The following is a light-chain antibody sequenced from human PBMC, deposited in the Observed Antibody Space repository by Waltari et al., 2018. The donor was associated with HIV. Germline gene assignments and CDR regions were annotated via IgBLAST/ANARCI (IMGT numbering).Light chain of an antibody. CDR1: SSNIGSNY. CDR2: RNN. V-gene: IGLV1-47*01. CDR3: AAWDDTRVV. J-gene: IGLJ3*02. Sequence: QSVLTQPPSASGTPGQRVTISCSGRSSNIGSNYLYWYQQLPGTAPKLLIYRNNQRPSGVPDRFSGSKSGISGSLAISGLRSDDEADYYCAAWDDTRVVFGGGTKLTVL.